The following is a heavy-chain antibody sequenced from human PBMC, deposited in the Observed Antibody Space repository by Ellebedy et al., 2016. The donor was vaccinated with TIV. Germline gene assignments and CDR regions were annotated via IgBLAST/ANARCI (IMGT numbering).Heavy chain of an antibody. CDR1: GLIVTNAW. J-gene: IGHJ3*01. CDR3: NTGWAFDD. V-gene: IGHV3-15*05. CDR2: IQSRSEGGTV. Sequence: GESLKISXEASGLIVTNAWMTWVRQPPGKGLEWIGRIQSRSEGGTVAYAAPVQGRFIISRDVSENKLFLQMHSLRTEDTGVYYCNTGWAFDDWGQGTRVTVSS.